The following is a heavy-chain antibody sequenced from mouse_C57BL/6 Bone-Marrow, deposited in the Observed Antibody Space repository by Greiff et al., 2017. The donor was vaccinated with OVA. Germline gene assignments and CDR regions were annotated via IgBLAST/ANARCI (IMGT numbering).Heavy chain of an antibody. J-gene: IGHJ4*01. CDR3: ARRRGYDYPYYAMDY. Sequence: QVQLQQPGAELVMPGASVKLSCKASGYTFTSYWMHWVKQRPGQGLEWIGEIDPSDSYTNYNQKFKGKSTLTVDKSSSTAYMQLSSLTSEDSAVYYCARRRGYDYPYYAMDYWGQGISVTVSS. CDR2: IDPSDSYT. CDR1: GYTFTSYW. D-gene: IGHD2-4*01. V-gene: IGHV1-69*01.